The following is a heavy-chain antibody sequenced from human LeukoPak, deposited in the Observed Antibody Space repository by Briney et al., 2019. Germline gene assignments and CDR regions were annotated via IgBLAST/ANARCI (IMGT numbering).Heavy chain of an antibody. V-gene: IGHV4-61*01. CDR1: GGSVSSGSYY. J-gene: IGHJ6*04. D-gene: IGHD2-2*01. CDR3: ARDCSSTSCYLRLYGMDV. CDR2: IYYSGST. Sequence: SETLSLTCTVSGGSVSSGSYYWSWIRQPPGKGLEWIGYIYYSGSTNYNPSLKSRVTISVDTSKNQFSLKLSSVTAADTAVYYCARDCSSTSCYLRLYGMDVWGKGTRSPSPQ.